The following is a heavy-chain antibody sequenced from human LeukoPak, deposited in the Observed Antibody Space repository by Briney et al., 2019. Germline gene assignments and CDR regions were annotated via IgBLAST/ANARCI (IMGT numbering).Heavy chain of an antibody. CDR1: GFTFSSYA. D-gene: IGHD1-1*01. J-gene: IGHJ4*02. V-gene: IGHV3-30-3*01. CDR3: AREENMGTFDY. Sequence: GSLRLSCAASGFTFSSYAMHWVRQAPGKGLEWVAVISYDGSNKYYADSVKGRFTISRDNSKNTLYLQVNSLRAEDTAVYYCAREENMGTFDYWGQGTLVTVSS. CDR2: ISYDGSNK.